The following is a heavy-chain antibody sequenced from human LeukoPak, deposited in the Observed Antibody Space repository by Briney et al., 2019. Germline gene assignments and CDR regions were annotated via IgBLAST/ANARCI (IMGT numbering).Heavy chain of an antibody. CDR3: ARETSQKGAHYMDV. J-gene: IGHJ6*03. V-gene: IGHV4-59*01. Sequence: SETLSLTCSVSSGSITSYYWSWLRQPPGKGLEWIGEINHSGSTNYNPSLKSRVTISVDTSKNQFSLKLSSVTAADTAVYYCARETSQKGAHYMDVWGKGTTITISS. CDR2: INHSGST. CDR1: SGSITSYY. D-gene: IGHD3-16*01.